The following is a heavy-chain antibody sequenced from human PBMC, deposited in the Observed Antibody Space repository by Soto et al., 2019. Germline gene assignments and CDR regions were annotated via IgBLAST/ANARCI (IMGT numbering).Heavy chain of an antibody. V-gene: IGHV4-38-2*01. CDR2: IYRSGTT. D-gene: IGHD1-26*01. CDR1: TFSISIGYY. Sequence: SETLCLTCVFSTFSISIGYYWGWIRQPPGKGLEWIASIYRSGTTSYNPSLKSRVTISVDPSKNQFSLMLTAVTAADTAVYYCARTHSGSYYSVFNYWGRGSMVTVSS. J-gene: IGHJ4*02. CDR3: ARTHSGSYYSVFNY.